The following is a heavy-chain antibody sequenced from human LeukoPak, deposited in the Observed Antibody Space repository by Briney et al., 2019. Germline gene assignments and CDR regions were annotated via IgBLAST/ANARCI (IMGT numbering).Heavy chain of an antibody. V-gene: IGHV3-21*01. CDR2: ISSSSSYI. CDR1: GFTFSSYS. Sequence: GGSLRLSCAASGFTFSSYSMNWVRQAPGKGLEWVSSISSSSSYIYYADSVKGRFTISRDNAKNSLDLQMNSLRAEDTAVYYCARRACVLCYYMDVWGKGTTVTVSS. J-gene: IGHJ6*03. D-gene: IGHD1-26*01. CDR3: ARRACVLCYYMDV.